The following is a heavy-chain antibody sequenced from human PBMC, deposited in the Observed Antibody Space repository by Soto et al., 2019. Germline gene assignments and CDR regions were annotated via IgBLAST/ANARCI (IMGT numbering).Heavy chain of an antibody. V-gene: IGHV3-33*01. D-gene: IGHD3-10*02. Sequence: QVQLVESGGGVVQPGRSLRLSWAASGFTFRNYGMHWVRQAPGKGLEWLAVIWYDGSNKYYADSVKGRFTISRDNSKNTLYLEMNSLRDEDTAVYYCARDVRSRRYDLWGQGTLVIVSS. CDR2: IWYDGSNK. J-gene: IGHJ5*02. CDR3: ARDVRSRRYDL. CDR1: GFTFRNYG.